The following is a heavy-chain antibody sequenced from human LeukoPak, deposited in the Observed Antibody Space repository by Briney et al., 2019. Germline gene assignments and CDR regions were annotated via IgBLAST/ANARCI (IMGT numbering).Heavy chain of an antibody. CDR3: ARAIPSLRLGEYYYYYMDV. V-gene: IGHV4-61*02. D-gene: IGHD3-16*01. Sequence: SETLSLTCTVSGGSISSGSYYWRWIRQPAGRGLELIGRIYTSGSTNYNPSLKSRVTISVDTSKNQFSLKLSSVTAADTAVYYCARAIPSLRLGEYYYYYMDVWGKGTTVTVSS. CDR1: GGSISSGSYY. CDR2: IYTSGST. J-gene: IGHJ6*03.